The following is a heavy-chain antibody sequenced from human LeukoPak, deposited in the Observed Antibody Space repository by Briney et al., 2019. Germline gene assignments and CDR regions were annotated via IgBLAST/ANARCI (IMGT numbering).Heavy chain of an antibody. CDR3: ARGKMATSSIDY. D-gene: IGHD5-24*01. CDR1: GYTFTSYA. CDR2: IIPIFGTA. Sequence: GASVKVSCMASGYTFTSYAMNWVRQAPGQGLEWMGGIIPIFGTANYAQKFQGRVTITADESTSTAYMELSSLRSEDTAVYYCARGKMATSSIDYWGQGTLVTVSP. J-gene: IGHJ4*02. V-gene: IGHV1-69*13.